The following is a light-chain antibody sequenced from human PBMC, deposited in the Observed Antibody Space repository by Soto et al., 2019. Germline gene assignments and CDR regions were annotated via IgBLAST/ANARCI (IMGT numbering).Light chain of an antibody. Sequence: QSVLTQQPSVSGAPGQRVTISCTGSSSNIGAGYDVHWYQQLPGTAPKLLIYGNSNRPSGVPDRFSGSKSGTSASLAITGLQAEDEADYDCQSYDSSLSGWVFGGGTKLTVL. CDR1: SSNIGAGYD. CDR2: GNS. V-gene: IGLV1-40*01. CDR3: QSYDSSLSGWV. J-gene: IGLJ3*02.